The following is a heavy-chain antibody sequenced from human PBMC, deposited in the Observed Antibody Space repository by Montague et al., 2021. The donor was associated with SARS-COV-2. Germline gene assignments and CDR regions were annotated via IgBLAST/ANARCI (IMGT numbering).Heavy chain of an antibody. Sequence: SETLSLTCTVSGASVASGNFYWSWIRQPPGKGLEWIGYIYYTGHTNYXXXLESRVTMPVDPSKNQFSLTLTSVTAADTAVYYCARSRANVPSRPGFDYWGQGALVTASS. CDR3: ARSRANVPSRPGFDY. J-gene: IGHJ4*02. V-gene: IGHV4-61*01. CDR2: IYYTGHT. D-gene: IGHD2-2*01. CDR1: GASVASGNFY.